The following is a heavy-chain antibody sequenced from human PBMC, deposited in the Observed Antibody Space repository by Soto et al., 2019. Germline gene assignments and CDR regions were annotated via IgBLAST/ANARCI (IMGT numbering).Heavy chain of an antibody. CDR3: ARDRTRGYSYRRSYGMDV. J-gene: IGHJ6*02. Sequence: QVQLVESGGGVVQPGRSLRLSCAASGFTFSSYGMHWVRQAPGKGLEWVAVIWYDGSNKYYADSVKGRFTISRDNSKNTLYLHMNSLRAEDTAVYYCARDRTRGYSYRRSYGMDVSGQGTTVTVSS. CDR1: GFTFSSYG. V-gene: IGHV3-33*01. CDR2: IWYDGSNK. D-gene: IGHD5-18*01.